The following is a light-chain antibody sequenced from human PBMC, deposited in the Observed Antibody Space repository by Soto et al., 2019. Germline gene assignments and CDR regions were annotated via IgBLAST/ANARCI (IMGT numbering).Light chain of an antibody. CDR2: LNSDGSH. J-gene: IGLJ2*01. Sequence: QSVLTQSPSASASLGASVKLTCTLSSGHSSYAIAWHQQQPEKGPRYLMKLNSDGSHSKGDGIPDRFSGSSSGAERYLTISSLQSEDEADYYCQTWGTGTSPYVVFGGGTKVTVL. CDR3: QTWGTGTSPYVV. V-gene: IGLV4-69*01. CDR1: SGHSSYA.